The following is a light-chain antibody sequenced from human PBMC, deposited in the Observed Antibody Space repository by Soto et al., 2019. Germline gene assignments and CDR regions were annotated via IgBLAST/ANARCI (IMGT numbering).Light chain of an antibody. CDR2: DDR. Sequence: QSVLAQPPSVSGAPGQRVTISCTGSSSNIGAGYDVHWYQQLPGTAPKLLIDDDRNRPSGAPDRFSDSKSGTSASLAITGLQAEDEADYYCQSYDISLRAWVFGGGTKLTVL. CDR3: QSYDISLRAWV. J-gene: IGLJ3*02. CDR1: SSNIGAGYD. V-gene: IGLV1-40*01.